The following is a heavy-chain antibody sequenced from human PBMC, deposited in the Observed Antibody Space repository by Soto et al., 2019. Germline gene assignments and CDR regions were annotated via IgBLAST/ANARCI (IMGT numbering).Heavy chain of an antibody. CDR2: ISGSGGST. Sequence: GGSLRLSCAASGFTFSSYWMHWVRQAPGKGLVWVSAISGSGGSTYYADSVKGRFTISRDNSKNTLYLQMNSLRADDTAVYYCARVSEFSVVAENWFDPWGQGTLVTVSS. D-gene: IGHD2-15*01. CDR3: ARVSEFSVVAENWFDP. V-gene: IGHV3-23*01. CDR1: GFTFSSYW. J-gene: IGHJ5*02.